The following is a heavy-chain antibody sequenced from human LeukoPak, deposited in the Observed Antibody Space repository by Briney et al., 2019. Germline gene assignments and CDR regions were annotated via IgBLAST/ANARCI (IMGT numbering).Heavy chain of an antibody. CDR2: ISSSSSYI. Sequence: GGSLRLSCAASGFTFSSYIMNWVRQAPGKGLEWVSYISSSSSYIYYADSVKGRFTISRDNAENSLYLQMNSLRAADTAVYYCARGSEGYCSGGGCYYGMDVWGQGTTVTVSS. CDR1: GFTFSSYI. D-gene: IGHD2-15*01. CDR3: ARGSEGYCSGGGCYYGMDV. J-gene: IGHJ6*01. V-gene: IGHV3-21*01.